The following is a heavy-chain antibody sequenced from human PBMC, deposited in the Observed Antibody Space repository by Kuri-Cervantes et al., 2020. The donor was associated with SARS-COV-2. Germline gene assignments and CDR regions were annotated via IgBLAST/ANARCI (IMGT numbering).Heavy chain of an antibody. CDR1: GFTFSSYW. D-gene: IGHD1/OR15-1a*01. CDR2: INSDGSST. V-gene: IGHV3-74*01. Sequence: GESLKISCAASGFTFSSYWMHWVRQAPGKGLVWVSRINSDGSSTSYADSVKGRFTITRDNSKNTLYLQMNSLRAEDTAVYYCAKDPASNKNYYYYGMDVWGQGTTVTVSS. CDR3: AKDPASNKNYYYYGMDV. J-gene: IGHJ6*02.